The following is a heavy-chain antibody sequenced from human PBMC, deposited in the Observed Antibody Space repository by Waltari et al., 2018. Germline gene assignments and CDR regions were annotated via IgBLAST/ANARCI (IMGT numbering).Heavy chain of an antibody. D-gene: IGHD6-19*01. Sequence: EVQLVESGGGLIQPGGSLRLSCAASGFIVSSNYMSWVRQAPGGGLESVSLIYSGGSTHSADSVKGRFTISRDNSKNTLYLQMASLSVEDTAVYYCARWQQWPVRAFDYWGQGTLVTVSS. CDR3: ARWQQWPVRAFDY. J-gene: IGHJ4*02. V-gene: IGHV3-53*01. CDR1: GFIVSSNY. CDR2: IYSGGST.